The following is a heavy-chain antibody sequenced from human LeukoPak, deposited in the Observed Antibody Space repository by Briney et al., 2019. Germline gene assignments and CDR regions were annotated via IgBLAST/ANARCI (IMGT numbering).Heavy chain of an antibody. V-gene: IGHV3-21*01. CDR1: GFTFSSYG. Sequence: GGSLRLSCAAPGFTFSSYGMNWVRQAPGKGLEWVSSISSRSSYIYYADSVKGRFTISRDNAKNSLYLQMNSLRAEDTAVYYCAGDPGPIVVAGTGRGNYWGQGTLVTVSS. D-gene: IGHD6-19*01. CDR2: ISSRSSYI. J-gene: IGHJ4*02. CDR3: AGDPGPIVVAGTGRGNY.